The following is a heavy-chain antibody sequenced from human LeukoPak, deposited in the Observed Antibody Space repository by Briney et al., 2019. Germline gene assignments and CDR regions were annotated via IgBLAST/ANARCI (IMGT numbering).Heavy chain of an antibody. V-gene: IGHV3-43D*04. Sequence: GGSLRLSCAASGFTFDDYGMSWVRQAPGKGLEWVSGINWNGGSTYYADSVKGRFTISRDNSKNSLYLQMNSLRAEDTALYYCAKDEKGSGSYLTPPDYWGQGTLVTVSS. J-gene: IGHJ4*02. CDR3: AKDEKGSGSYLTPPDY. CDR2: INWNGGST. CDR1: GFTFDDYG. D-gene: IGHD1-26*01.